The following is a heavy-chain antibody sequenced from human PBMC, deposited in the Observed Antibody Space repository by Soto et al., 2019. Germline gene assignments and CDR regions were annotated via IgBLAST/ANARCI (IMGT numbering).Heavy chain of an antibody. Sequence: EVQLVESGGGLVQPGGSLRLSCAASGFIFSDRYTDWVRQTPGKGLEWLGRIRNRANSYSTEYAASVRGRFTISRDDSNNLLYLHMSSLKTEDTAVYYCATIDMVEKFDPRGQGILVTVSS. CDR2: IRNRANSYST. D-gene: IGHD3-10*01. J-gene: IGHJ5*02. V-gene: IGHV3-72*01. CDR1: GFIFSDRY. CDR3: ATIDMVEKFDP.